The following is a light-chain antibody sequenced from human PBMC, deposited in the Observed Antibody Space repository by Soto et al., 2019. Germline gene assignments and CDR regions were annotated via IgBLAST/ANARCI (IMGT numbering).Light chain of an antibody. CDR1: SSDVGGYNY. V-gene: IGLV2-14*03. Sequence: QSALTQPASVSGSPGQSITISCTETSSDVGGYNYVSWYQHHPDKAPKLMIYDVNNRPSGVSNRFSGSKSGNTASLTISGLQAEDEAAYYCSSYSSSSTRLVFGGGTKLTVL. CDR3: SSYSSSSTRLV. CDR2: DVN. J-gene: IGLJ2*01.